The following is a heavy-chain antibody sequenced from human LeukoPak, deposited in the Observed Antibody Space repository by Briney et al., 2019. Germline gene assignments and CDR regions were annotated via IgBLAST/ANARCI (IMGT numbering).Heavy chain of an antibody. CDR1: GFTFSSYG. D-gene: IGHD3-3*01. CDR2: IRYDGSNK. Sequence: GGSLRLSCAASGFTFSSYGMHWVRQAPGKGLEWVAFIRYDGSNKYYADSVKGRFTISRDNSKNTLYLQMNSLRAEDTAVYYCAKDDITYYDFWSGQFFDYWGQGTLVTVSS. CDR3: AKDDITYYDFWSGQFFDY. J-gene: IGHJ4*02. V-gene: IGHV3-30*02.